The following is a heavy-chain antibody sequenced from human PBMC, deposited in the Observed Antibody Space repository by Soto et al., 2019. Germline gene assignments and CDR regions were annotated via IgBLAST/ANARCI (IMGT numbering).Heavy chain of an antibody. J-gene: IGHJ5*02. D-gene: IGHD3-16*01. CDR2: IYYSGST. CDR3: VREGGANWFDP. Sequence: KTSETLSLTCTVSGVSISSGDYYWSWIRKPPGKGLEWIGYIYYSGSTFYNPSLKNRVTISLDTSKIQFSLKLRSVTAADTAVYYCVREGGANWFDPWGQGTLVTVSS. CDR1: GVSISSGDYY. V-gene: IGHV4-30-4*01.